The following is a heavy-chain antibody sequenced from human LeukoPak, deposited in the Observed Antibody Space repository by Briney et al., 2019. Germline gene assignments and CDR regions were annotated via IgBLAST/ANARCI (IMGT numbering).Heavy chain of an antibody. CDR2: TYYRSKWYN. CDR1: GDRVSSNSAA. V-gene: IGHV6-1*01. J-gene: IGHJ4*02. D-gene: IGHD3-10*02. CDR3: ARACCCPGSYPLHDFDY. Sequence: SQTLSLTCVISGDRVSSNSAAWNSIRQSPSRGLEWLGRTYYRSKWYNDYAVSVNSRIIINPDTSKNKFSLQLNSVTPEDTAVYYCARACCCPGSYPLHDFDYWGQGTLVTVSS.